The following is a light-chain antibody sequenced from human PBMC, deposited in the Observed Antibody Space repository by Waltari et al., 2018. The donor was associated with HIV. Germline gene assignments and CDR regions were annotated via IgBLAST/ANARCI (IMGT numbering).Light chain of an antibody. CDR3: QSYDSSLSAYVV. V-gene: IGLV1-40*01. CDR1: SPNTGAGYD. CDR2: GNS. Sequence: QSVLTQPPSVSGAPGQRVTISCTGSSPNTGAGYDVHWYQQLPGTAPKLLIYGNSNRPSGVPDRFSGSKSGTSASLAITGLQAEDEADYYCQSYDSSLSAYVVFGGGTKVTVL. J-gene: IGLJ2*01.